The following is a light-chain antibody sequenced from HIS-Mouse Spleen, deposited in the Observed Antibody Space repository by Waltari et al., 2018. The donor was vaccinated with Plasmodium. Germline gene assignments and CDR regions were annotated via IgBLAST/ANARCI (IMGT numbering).Light chain of an antibody. CDR3: QQYNNWPRGT. CDR2: VAS. Sequence: EIVMTQSPATLSVSPGERATLSCRASQSVSSNLAWYQQKHGQAPRLLIYVASTRATGIPARFSGSGSGTEFTLTISSMQSEDFAVYYCQQYNNWPRGTFGQGTKVEIK. J-gene: IGKJ1*01. V-gene: IGKV3-15*01. CDR1: QSVSSN.